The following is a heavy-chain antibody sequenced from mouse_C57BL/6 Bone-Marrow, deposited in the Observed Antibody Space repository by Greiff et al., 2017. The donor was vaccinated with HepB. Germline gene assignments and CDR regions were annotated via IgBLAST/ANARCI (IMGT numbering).Heavy chain of an antibody. CDR2: IDPSDSYT. Sequence: QVQLQQPGAELVMPGASVKLSCKASGYTFTSYWMHWVKQRPGQGLEWIGEIDPSDSYTNYNQKFKGKSTLTVDKSSSTAYMQLSSLTSEDSAVYYCARGPKITTVVPHYAMDYWGQGTSVTVSS. D-gene: IGHD1-1*01. CDR3: ARGPKITTVVPHYAMDY. CDR1: GYTFTSYW. V-gene: IGHV1-69*01. J-gene: IGHJ4*01.